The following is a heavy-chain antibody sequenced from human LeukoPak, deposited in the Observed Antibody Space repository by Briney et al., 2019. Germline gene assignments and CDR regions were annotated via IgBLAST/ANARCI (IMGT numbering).Heavy chain of an antibody. Sequence: PGGSLRLSCAASGFTFSSYAMHWVRQAPGKGLEWVAVISYEGSNKQYADSVKGRFTISRDNSKNTLDLHMDSLRAEDTAVYYCARDLVVTAVHYFQHWGQGTVVTVSS. V-gene: IGHV3-30-3*01. CDR1: GFTFSSYA. D-gene: IGHD2-21*02. J-gene: IGHJ1*01. CDR2: ISYEGSNK. CDR3: ARDLVVTAVHYFQH.